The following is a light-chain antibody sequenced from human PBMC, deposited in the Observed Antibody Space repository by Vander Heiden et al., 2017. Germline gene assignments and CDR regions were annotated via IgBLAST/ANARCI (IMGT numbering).Light chain of an antibody. CDR2: DVS. J-gene: IGLJ1*01. V-gene: IGLV2-14*01. Sequence: QSALTQPASVSRSPGQSITVSCTGTSSDVGGYNYVSWYQQHPGKAPKLMIYDVSNRLSGVSNRFSGSKSCNTASLTISGLQAEDEADYYCSLYTSSSTLYVFGTGTKVTVL. CDR3: SLYTSSSTLYV. CDR1: SSDVGGYNY.